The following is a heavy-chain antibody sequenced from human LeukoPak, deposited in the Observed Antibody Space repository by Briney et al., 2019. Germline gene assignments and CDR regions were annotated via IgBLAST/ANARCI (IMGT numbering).Heavy chain of an antibody. CDR3: AAQPCSVGRCYLDY. V-gene: IGHV3-23*01. D-gene: IGHD2-15*01. J-gene: IGHJ4*02. Sequence: GGSLRLSCAASGFTFSSYAMSWVRQVPGKGLEWVSVISGSGDNTYYADSVKGRFTISRDNSKNTLYLQMNSLGAEDTAVYYCAAQPCSVGRCYLDYWGQGTLVTVSS. CDR2: ISGSGDNT. CDR1: GFTFSSYA.